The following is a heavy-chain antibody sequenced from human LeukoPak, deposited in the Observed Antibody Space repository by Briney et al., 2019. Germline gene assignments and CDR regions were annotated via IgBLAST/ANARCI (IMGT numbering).Heavy chain of an antibody. CDR1: GGSISSHY. D-gene: IGHD1/OR15-1a*01. CDR3: ERVRVNMYYYYMDV. CDR2: IYYSGST. V-gene: IGHV4-59*11. J-gene: IGHJ6*03. Sequence: SETLSLTCTVSGGSISSHYWSWIRQPPGKGLEWIGYIYYSGSTNYNPSLKSRVTISVDTSKNQFSLKLSSVTAADTAVYYCERVRVNMYYYYMDVWGKGTTVTVSS.